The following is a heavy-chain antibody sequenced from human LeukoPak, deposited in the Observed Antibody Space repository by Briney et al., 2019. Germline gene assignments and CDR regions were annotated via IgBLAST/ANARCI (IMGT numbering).Heavy chain of an antibody. V-gene: IGHV1-2*02. CDR3: ARDSSGYYYYGDYYYGMDV. J-gene: IGHJ6*02. CDR2: INPNSDGT. CDR1: GYTFTGYY. Sequence: GASVKVSGKASGYTFTGYYMHWVRQAPGQGLEWMGWINPNSDGTNYAQKFQGRVTMTRDTSISTAYMELSRLRSDDTAVYYCARDSSGYYYYGDYYYGMDVWGQGTTVTVSS. D-gene: IGHD3-22*01.